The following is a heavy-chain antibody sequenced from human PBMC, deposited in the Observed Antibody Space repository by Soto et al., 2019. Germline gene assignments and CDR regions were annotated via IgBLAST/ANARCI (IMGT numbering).Heavy chain of an antibody. CDR2: IKWNGGSL. CDR1: GFTFDDYA. V-gene: IGHV3-9*01. D-gene: IGHD3-3*01. CDR3: VKDSLLDVWSGYFD. J-gene: IGHJ4*02. Sequence: PGGSLRLSCAASGFTFDDYAMHWVRQVPGKGLEWVSGIKWNGGSLVYADSVKGRFTISRDNAKNSLYLQMNSLRVEDTALYYCVKDSLLDVWSGYFDWGQGPLVTVSS.